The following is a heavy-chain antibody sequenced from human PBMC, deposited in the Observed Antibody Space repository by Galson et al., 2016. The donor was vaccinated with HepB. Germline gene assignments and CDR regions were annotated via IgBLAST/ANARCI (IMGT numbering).Heavy chain of an antibody. Sequence: SLRLSCAASEFTFDDYAMHWVRQVPGKGLEWVSGISCNSGSSGYADSGKGRFIVSRDNAKNSLYLQMNSLRAEDTAFYFCAKDYSSGWFGAGGFEHWGQGTLVTVSS. V-gene: IGHV3-9*01. D-gene: IGHD6-19*01. J-gene: IGHJ1*01. CDR3: AKDYSSGWFGAGGFEH. CDR1: EFTFDDYA. CDR2: ISCNSGSS.